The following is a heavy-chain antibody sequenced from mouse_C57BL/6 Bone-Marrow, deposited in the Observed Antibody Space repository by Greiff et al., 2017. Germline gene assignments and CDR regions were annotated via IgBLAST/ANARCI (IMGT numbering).Heavy chain of an antibody. CDR3: ARERGPFYAPDD. V-gene: IGHV5-4*01. Sequence: EVKLQESVGGLVKPGGSLKLSCAASGFTFSSYAMSWVRQTPEKRLEWVATISDGGSYTYYPANVKGRFTISRDNAKNNLYLQMSHLKSEDTAMYYCARERGPFYAPDDWGQGTTLTVAS. CDR1: GFTFSSYA. D-gene: IGHD2-12*01. J-gene: IGHJ2*01. CDR2: ISDGGSYT.